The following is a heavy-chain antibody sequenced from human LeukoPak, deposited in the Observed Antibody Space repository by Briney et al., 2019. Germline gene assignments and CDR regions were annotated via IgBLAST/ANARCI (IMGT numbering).Heavy chain of an antibody. J-gene: IGHJ4*02. Sequence: PSETLSLTCTVSGGSISSSGFYWGWIRQPPGRGLEWIGSIYYSGSTYYNPSLKSRVTISVDTSKNQFSLRLSSVTAADTAAYYCARQSGDYTYYSYYWGQGTLVTVSS. V-gene: IGHV4-39*01. CDR1: GGSISSSGFY. CDR3: ARQSGDYTYYSYY. CDR2: IYYSGST. D-gene: IGHD4-17*01.